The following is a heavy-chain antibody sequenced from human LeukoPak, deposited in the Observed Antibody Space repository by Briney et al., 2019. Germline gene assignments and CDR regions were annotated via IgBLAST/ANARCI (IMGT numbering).Heavy chain of an antibody. CDR1: GGSISSYF. Sequence: PSETLSLTCTVSGGSISSYFWSWIRQPPGKGLECIGYIYYSGSTNYNPSLKSRVTMSVDTSKNQFSLKLSSVTAADTAVYYCARIDRAVAGTIDYWGQGTLVTVSS. CDR3: ARIDRAVAGTIDY. CDR2: IYYSGST. D-gene: IGHD6-19*01. V-gene: IGHV4-59*08. J-gene: IGHJ4*02.